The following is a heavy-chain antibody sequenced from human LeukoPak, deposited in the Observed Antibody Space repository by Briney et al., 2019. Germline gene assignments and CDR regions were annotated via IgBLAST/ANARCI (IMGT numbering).Heavy chain of an antibody. CDR3: ARDSGYSYADDY. Sequence: GGSLRLSCAASGFTFRSYAMQWVRQAPGKGLEWVSYITYNSGTIFYADSVKGRFTISRDNAKDSLYLQMSSLRDEDTAVYYCARDSGYSYADDYWGRGTLVTVSS. CDR2: ITYNSGTI. V-gene: IGHV3-48*02. CDR1: GFTFRSYA. J-gene: IGHJ4*02. D-gene: IGHD5-18*01.